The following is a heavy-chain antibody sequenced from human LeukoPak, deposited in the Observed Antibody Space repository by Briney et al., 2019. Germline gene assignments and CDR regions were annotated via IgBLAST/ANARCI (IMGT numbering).Heavy chain of an antibody. D-gene: IGHD2-2*01. CDR3: ARGPGYCSSTSCPRNYYYGMDV. CDR2: ISSSSSYI. CDR1: GFTFSSYS. V-gene: IGHV3-21*01. Sequence: GGSLRLSCAASGFTFSSYSMNWVRQAPGKGLEWVSSISSSSSYIYYADSVKGRFTISRDNAKNSLYLQMNSLRAEDTAVYYCARGPGYCSSTSCPRNYYYGMDVWGQGTTVTVPS. J-gene: IGHJ6*02.